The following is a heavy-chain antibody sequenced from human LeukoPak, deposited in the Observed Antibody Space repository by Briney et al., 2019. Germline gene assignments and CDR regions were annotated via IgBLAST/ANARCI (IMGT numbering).Heavy chain of an antibody. CDR2: INSDGSST. CDR1: GFTFDDYA. J-gene: IGHJ5*02. CDR3: LGSYNWLDP. V-gene: IGHV3-74*01. D-gene: IGHD3-10*01. Sequence: GGSLRLSCAASGFTFDDYAMHWVRQAPGKGLVWVSRINSDGSSTRYADSVKGRFTISRDNAKNTLYLQMNSLRAEDTAVYYCLGSYNWLDPWGQGTLVTVSS.